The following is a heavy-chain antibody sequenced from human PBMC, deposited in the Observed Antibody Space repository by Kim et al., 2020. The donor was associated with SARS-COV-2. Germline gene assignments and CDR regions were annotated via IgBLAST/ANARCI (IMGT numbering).Heavy chain of an antibody. J-gene: IGHJ6*02. V-gene: IGHV4-34*01. Sequence: SETLSLTCAVSGASFSGYYWTWIRQPPGKGLEWIGEIHHGGRSNYNPSLKSRLTISVDTSKSHYSLKLTSVNAADTAIYYCARYRMYDSDSSGYRSDYHGLAVWGLGTRVTVSS. CDR3: ARYRMYDSDSSGYRSDYHGLAV. D-gene: IGHD3-22*01. CDR1: GASFSGYY. CDR2: IHHGGRS.